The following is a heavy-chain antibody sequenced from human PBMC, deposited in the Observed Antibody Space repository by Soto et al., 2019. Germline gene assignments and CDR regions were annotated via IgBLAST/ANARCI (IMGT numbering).Heavy chain of an antibody. Sequence: QVQLVQSGAEVKKPGASVRVSCKASGYTFTTYDIHWVRQAPGLGLEWMGIITPGGGITSYAQKFKGRITMTRDTSTSTVYMELSSLRYEDTSMYSCAKVLSELVPRYFDTWGQGTLVTVSS. J-gene: IGHJ4*02. CDR3: AKVLSELVPRYFDT. CDR1: GYTFTTYD. V-gene: IGHV1-46*01. CDR2: ITPGGGIT. D-gene: IGHD6-13*01.